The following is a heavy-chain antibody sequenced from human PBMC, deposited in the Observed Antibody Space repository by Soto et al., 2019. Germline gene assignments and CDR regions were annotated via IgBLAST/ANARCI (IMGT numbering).Heavy chain of an antibody. J-gene: IGHJ3*02. CDR1: GFTFSSYA. D-gene: IGHD4-17*01. CDR2: ISGSGGST. V-gene: IGHV3-23*01. Sequence: EVPLLESGGGLVQPGGSLRLSCAASGFTFSSYAMSWVRQAPGKGLEWVSAISGSGGSTYYADSVKGRFTISRDNSKNTLYLQMNSLRAEDTAVYYCAKVGNDYGDYAGAFDIWGQGTMVTVSS. CDR3: AKVGNDYGDYAGAFDI.